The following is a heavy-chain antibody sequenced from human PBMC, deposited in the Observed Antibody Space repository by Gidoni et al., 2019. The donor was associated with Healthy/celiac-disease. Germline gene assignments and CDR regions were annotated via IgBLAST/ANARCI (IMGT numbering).Heavy chain of an antibody. Sequence: QVQLVESGGGVFHPGRSLSLSCAASGFTFSSYAMHWVSQAPGKGLEWVAVISYDGSNKYYADSVKGRFTISRDNSKNTMYLQMNSLRAEDTAVYYCARDYGLVGFDYWGQGTLVTVSS. CDR3: ARDYGLVGFDY. CDR1: GFTFSSYA. D-gene: IGHD3-10*01. V-gene: IGHV3-30-3*01. CDR2: ISYDGSNK. J-gene: IGHJ4*02.